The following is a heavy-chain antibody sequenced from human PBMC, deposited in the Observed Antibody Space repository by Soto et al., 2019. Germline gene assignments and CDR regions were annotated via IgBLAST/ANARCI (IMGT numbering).Heavy chain of an antibody. CDR2: ISSSSSTI. D-gene: IGHD2-21*01. Sequence: PVGSLRLSCAASGFTFSSYSMNWVRQAPGKGLEWVSYISSSSSTIYYADSVKGRFTIFRDNAKNSLYLQMNSVRDEDTAVYYCARKPPHGDFDYNWFDPWGQGTLVTVSS. CDR1: GFTFSSYS. J-gene: IGHJ5*02. V-gene: IGHV3-48*02. CDR3: ARKPPHGDFDYNWFDP.